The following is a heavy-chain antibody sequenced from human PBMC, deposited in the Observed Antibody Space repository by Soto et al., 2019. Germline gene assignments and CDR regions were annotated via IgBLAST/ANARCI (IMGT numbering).Heavy chain of an antibody. D-gene: IGHD3-10*01. J-gene: IGHJ6*02. CDR2: IYYSGAT. Sequence: SETLSLTCTVSGGSTSSSGYYWGWIRQPPGKGLEWIGNIYYSGATYYNPSLKSRVTISLDMSKNQFSLKLNSVTAADTAVYNCARRQAGSGGNYWGQGTTVTVSS. CDR1: GGSTSSSGYY. V-gene: IGHV4-39*01. CDR3: ARRQAGSGGNY.